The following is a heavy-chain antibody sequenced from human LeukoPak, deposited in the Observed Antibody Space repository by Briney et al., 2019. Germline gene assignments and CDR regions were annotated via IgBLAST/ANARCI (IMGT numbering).Heavy chain of an antibody. D-gene: IGHD5-12*01. CDR2: IIPIFGTA. CDR3: ARVKPGATIKKGAFDY. Sequence: SVKVSCKASGGTFSSYAISWVRQAPGQGLEWMGGIIPIFGTANYAQKFQGRVTITADESTSTAYMELSSLRSEDTAVYYCARVKPGATIKKGAFDYWGQGTLVTVSS. V-gene: IGHV1-69*13. J-gene: IGHJ4*02. CDR1: GGTFSSYA.